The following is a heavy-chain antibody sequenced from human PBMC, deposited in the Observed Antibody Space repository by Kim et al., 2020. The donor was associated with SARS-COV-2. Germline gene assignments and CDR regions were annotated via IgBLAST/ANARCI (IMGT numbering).Heavy chain of an antibody. J-gene: IGHJ4*02. CDR1: GYTFTSYA. CDR3: ARGWSYGSGSYLVDY. CDR2: INAGNGNT. V-gene: IGHV1-3*01. Sequence: ASVKVSCKASGYTFTSYAMHWVRQAPGQRLEWMGWINAGNGNTKYSQKFQGRVTITRDTSASTAYMELSSLRSEDTAVYYCARGWSYGSGSYLVDYWGQGTLVTVSS. D-gene: IGHD3-10*01.